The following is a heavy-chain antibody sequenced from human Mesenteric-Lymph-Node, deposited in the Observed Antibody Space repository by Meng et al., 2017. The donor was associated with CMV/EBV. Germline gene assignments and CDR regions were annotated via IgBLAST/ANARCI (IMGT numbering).Heavy chain of an antibody. D-gene: IGHD1-1*01. CDR2: VSYDGNNK. J-gene: IGHJ4*02. Sequence: GGSLRLSCAASGFIFSNYALHWVRQAPGKGLEWVALVSYDGNNKYYADSVKGRFTISRDSSENTLYLQMNSLRAEDTAVYYCARGTGEPGMDYWGQGALVTVSS. CDR3: ARGTGEPGMDY. V-gene: IGHV3-30-3*01. CDR1: GFIFSNYA.